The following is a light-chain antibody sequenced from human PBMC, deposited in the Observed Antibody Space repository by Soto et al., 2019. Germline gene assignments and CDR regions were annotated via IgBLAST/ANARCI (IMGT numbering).Light chain of an antibody. J-gene: IGKJ1*01. CDR1: QSINSK. CDR2: GAS. Sequence: EILMSQSTGTLSVSPGERATLSCRASQSINSKLAWYQQKPGQTPRLLIYGASTRATDIPARFSGSGSGTDFTLTITRLEPEDLAVYYCQQYGTSPWAFGQGTKVDIK. CDR3: QQYGTSPWA. V-gene: IGKV3-20*01.